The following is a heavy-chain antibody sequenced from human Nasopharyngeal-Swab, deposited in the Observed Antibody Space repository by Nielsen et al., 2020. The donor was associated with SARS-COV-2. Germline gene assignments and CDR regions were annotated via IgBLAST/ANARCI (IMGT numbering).Heavy chain of an antibody. Sequence: QTLSLTCAISGDSVSSNSAAWNWIRQSPSRGLGWLGRTYYRSKWYNDYAVSVKSRITINPDTSKNQFSLQLNSVTPEDTAVYYCARGINYYDSSGRSGGFDYWGQGTLVTVSS. J-gene: IGHJ4*02. CDR2: TYYRSKWYN. D-gene: IGHD3-22*01. V-gene: IGHV6-1*01. CDR1: GDSVSSNSAA. CDR3: ARGINYYDSSGRSGGFDY.